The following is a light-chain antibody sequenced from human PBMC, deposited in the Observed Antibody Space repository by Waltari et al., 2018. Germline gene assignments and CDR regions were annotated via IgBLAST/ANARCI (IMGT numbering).Light chain of an antibody. CDR1: QSVGRT. J-gene: IGKJ1*01. V-gene: IGKV3-20*01. CDR2: GAS. CDR3: QHYVRLPVT. Sequence: SVLTQSPGTLSLSPGERATLSCRASQSVGRTLAWYQKRPGQAPRLLIYGASTRATAIPDRFSGSGSGTDFSLTISRLEPEDFAVYYCQHYVRLPVTFGQGTTVEIK.